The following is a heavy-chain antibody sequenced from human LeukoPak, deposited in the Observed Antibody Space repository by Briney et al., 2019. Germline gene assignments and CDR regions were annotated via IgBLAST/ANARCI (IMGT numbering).Heavy chain of an antibody. V-gene: IGHV3-33*01. CDR2: IWYDGSNK. Sequence: PGGSLRLSYAASGFTFSSYGMHWVRQAPGKGLEWVAVIWYDGSNKYYADSVKGRFTISRDNSKNTLYLQMNSLRAEDTAVYYCARASGGMDVWGQGTTVTVSS. CDR1: GFTFSSYG. CDR3: ARASGGMDV. J-gene: IGHJ6*02.